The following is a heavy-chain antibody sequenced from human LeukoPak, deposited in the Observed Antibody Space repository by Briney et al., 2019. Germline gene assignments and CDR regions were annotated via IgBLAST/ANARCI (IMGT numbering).Heavy chain of an antibody. CDR2: INPNSGGT. V-gene: IGHV1-2*02. CDR1: GYTFTGYY. J-gene: IGHJ6*03. CDR3: ARSPPAYYDILTGSLPYYYYYMDV. D-gene: IGHD3-9*01. Sequence: ASVKVSCKASGYTFTGYYMHWVRQAPGQGLAWMGWINPNSGGTNYAQKFQGRVTMTRDTSISTAYMELRRLRSDDTAVYYCARSPPAYYDILTGSLPYYYYYMDVWGKGTTVTVSS.